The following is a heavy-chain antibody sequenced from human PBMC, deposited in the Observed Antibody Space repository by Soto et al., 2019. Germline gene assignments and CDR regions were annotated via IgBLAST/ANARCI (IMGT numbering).Heavy chain of an antibody. Sequence: AVGSLRLSCAVSGFTFNNYWMSWVRQAPGKGLEWVANIKQDGSDKYYVDSLKGRFTISRDNAKNTLYLQMNSLRAEDTAVYYCASGRYTSGWYPDYFDYWGQGTLVTVSS. V-gene: IGHV3-7*03. CDR1: GFTFNNYW. D-gene: IGHD6-19*01. CDR2: IKQDGSDK. J-gene: IGHJ4*02. CDR3: ASGRYTSGWYPDYFDY.